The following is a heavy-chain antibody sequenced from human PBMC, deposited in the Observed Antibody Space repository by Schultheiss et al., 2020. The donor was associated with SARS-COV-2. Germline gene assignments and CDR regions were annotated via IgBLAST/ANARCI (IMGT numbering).Heavy chain of an antibody. D-gene: IGHD2-2*01. CDR2: ISSSGSTI. J-gene: IGHJ4*02. CDR3: ARGDIVVVPAAKRLDY. V-gene: IGHV3-48*03. CDR1: GFTFSSYE. Sequence: GESLKISCAASGFTFSSYEMNWVRQAPGKGLEWVSYISSSGSTIYYADSVKGRFTISRDNSKNTLYLQMNSLRAEDTAVYYCARGDIVVVPAAKRLDYWGQGTLVTVSS.